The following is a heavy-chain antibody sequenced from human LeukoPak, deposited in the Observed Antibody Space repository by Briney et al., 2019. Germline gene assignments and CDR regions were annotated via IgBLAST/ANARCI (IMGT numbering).Heavy chain of an antibody. D-gene: IGHD3-10*01. CDR2: INHSGST. J-gene: IGHJ6*03. CDR1: GGSFSGYY. V-gene: IGHV4-34*01. Sequence: PSETLSLTCAVYGGSFSGYYWSWIRQPPGKGLEWIGEINHSGSTNYNPSLKSRVTISVDTSKNQFSLKLSSVTAADTAVYYCASRSGFYYYYMDVWGKGTTVTVSS. CDR3: ASRSGFYYYYMDV.